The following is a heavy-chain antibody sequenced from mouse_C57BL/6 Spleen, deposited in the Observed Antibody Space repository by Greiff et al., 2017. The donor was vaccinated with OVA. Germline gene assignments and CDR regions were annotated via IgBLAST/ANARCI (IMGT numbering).Heavy chain of an antibody. CDR2: IDPSDSET. Sequence: QVQLQQPGAELVRPGSSVKLSCKASGYTFTSYWMHWVKQRPIQGLEWIGNIDPSDSETHYNQKFKDKATLTVDKSSSTAYMQLSSLTSEDSAVYYCARERTGTGGFAYWGQGTLVTVSA. V-gene: IGHV1-52*01. J-gene: IGHJ3*01. CDR1: GYTFTSYW. CDR3: ARERTGTGGFAY. D-gene: IGHD4-1*01.